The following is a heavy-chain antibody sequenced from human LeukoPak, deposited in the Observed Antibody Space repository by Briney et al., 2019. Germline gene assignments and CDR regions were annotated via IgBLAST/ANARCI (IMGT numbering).Heavy chain of an antibody. Sequence: GGSLRLSCAASGFTFSSYAMSWVRQAPGKGLEWVASMKPDGSESWYVDSVKGRFTISRDNSKNSLYLQLTSLRAEDTALYYCARDRGRNSFDYWGQGPLVSVSS. CDR1: GFTFSSYA. CDR2: MKPDGSES. CDR3: ARDRGRNSFDY. V-gene: IGHV3-7*01. J-gene: IGHJ4*02. D-gene: IGHD1-14*01.